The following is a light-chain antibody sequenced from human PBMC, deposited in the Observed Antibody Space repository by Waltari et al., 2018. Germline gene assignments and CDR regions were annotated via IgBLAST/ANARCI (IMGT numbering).Light chain of an antibody. CDR3: CSYAGSYTSYVV. CDR2: DVS. J-gene: IGLJ2*01. Sequence: QSALTQPRSVSGSPGQSVPISCPGTSSDVGGYNHVPWYQQHPGKAPKLMIYDVSKRPSGVPDRFSGSKSGNTASLTISGLQAEDEADYYCCSYAGSYTSYVVFGGGTKLTVL. CDR1: SSDVGGYNH. V-gene: IGLV2-11*01.